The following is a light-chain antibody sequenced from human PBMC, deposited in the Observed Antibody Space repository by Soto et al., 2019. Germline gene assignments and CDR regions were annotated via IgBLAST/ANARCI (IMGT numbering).Light chain of an antibody. V-gene: IGKV4-1*01. CDR2: WAS. J-gene: IGKJ5*01. CDR3: QQYYSTPIT. Sequence: DIVMTQFPDSLALSLGERATITCKSSQSVLYSSNNKNYLTWYQQKPGQPPKLLIYWASTRESGVPDRFSGSGSGTDFTLTISSLQAEDVAVYYCQQYYSTPITFGQGTRLEIK. CDR1: QSVLYSSNNKNY.